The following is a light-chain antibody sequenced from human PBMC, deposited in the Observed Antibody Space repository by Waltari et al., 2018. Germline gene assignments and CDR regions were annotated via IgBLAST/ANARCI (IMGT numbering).Light chain of an antibody. CDR1: SSDVGGYNS. J-gene: IGLJ1*01. CDR3: SSFTSSITRV. V-gene: IGLV2-14*01. Sequence: QSALTQPASVSGSPGQSITISCTGTSSDVGGYNSVAWYQQHSGKAPKRMIYEVSQRPSGVSNRFSGSKSGNTASLTISGLQAEDEADYYCSSFTSSITRVFGTGTKVTVL. CDR2: EVS.